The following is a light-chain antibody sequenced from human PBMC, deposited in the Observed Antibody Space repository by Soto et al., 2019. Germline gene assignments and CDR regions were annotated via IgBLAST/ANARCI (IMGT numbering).Light chain of an antibody. V-gene: IGKV3-15*01. Sequence: DIVMTQSPAALSVSPGERATLSCRASQSVGSSVAWYQQKPGQAPRFLMYGASTRAAGVPARFSGSGSGTDFSLTISSLQSEDFAVYYCQHYNTWPPGTFGQGTKLDIK. CDR1: QSVGSS. CDR2: GAS. J-gene: IGKJ2*02. CDR3: QHYNTWPPGT.